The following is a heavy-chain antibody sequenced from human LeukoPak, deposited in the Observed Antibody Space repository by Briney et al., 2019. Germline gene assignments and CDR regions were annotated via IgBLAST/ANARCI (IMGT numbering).Heavy chain of an antibody. V-gene: IGHV3-21*01. J-gene: IGHJ4*02. Sequence: GGSLRLSCAASGFTFSSYSMSWVRQAPGKGLEWVSSISSSSSYIYYADSVKGRFTISRDNAKNSLYLQMNILRAEDTAVYYCARADSLSTTVTTGYWGQGTLVTVSS. CDR3: ARADSLSTTVTTGY. CDR1: GFTFSSYS. D-gene: IGHD4-17*01. CDR2: ISSSSSYI.